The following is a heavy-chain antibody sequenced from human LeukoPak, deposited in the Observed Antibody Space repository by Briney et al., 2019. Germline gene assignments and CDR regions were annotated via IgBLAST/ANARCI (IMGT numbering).Heavy chain of an antibody. D-gene: IGHD1-26*01. CDR1: GFTFSAYW. J-gene: IGHJ4*02. Sequence: PGGSLRLSCAASGFTFSAYWMHWVRQAPGKGLVWVSRINGDGSRTNNADSVKGRFTISRDNSKNTLYLQMNSLRAEDTAVYYCARDRYSGSYYPYFDYWGQGTLVTVSS. CDR2: INGDGSRT. CDR3: ARDRYSGSYYPYFDY. V-gene: IGHV3-74*01.